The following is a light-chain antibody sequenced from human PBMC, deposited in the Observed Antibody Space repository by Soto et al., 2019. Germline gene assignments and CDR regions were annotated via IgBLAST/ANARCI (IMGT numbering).Light chain of an antibody. V-gene: IGLV4-69*01. CDR3: QTWGTGIHV. J-gene: IGLJ1*01. CDR1: SGHSSYA. CDR2: LNSDGSH. Sequence: QLVLTQSPSASASLGASVKLTCTLSSGHSSYAIAWHQQQPEKGHRYLMKLNSDGSHNKGDGIPDRFSGSSSGAERYLTISSLQSEDEADYYCQTWGTGIHVFGTGTKVTVL.